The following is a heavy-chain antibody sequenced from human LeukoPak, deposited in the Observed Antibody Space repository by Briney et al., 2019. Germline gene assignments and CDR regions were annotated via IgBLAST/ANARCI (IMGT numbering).Heavy chain of an antibody. V-gene: IGHV4-39*07. CDR3: ARLAAILTIDY. J-gene: IGHJ4*02. CDR1: SGSISTSNYY. CDR2: IFYSGST. D-gene: IGHD6-13*01. Sequence: SETLSLTCTVSSGSISTSNYYWGWVRQPPGKALEWIGNIFYSGSTYYSPSLKSRVTISLDTSRNQFSLKLNSVTAADTAVYYCARLAAILTIDYWGQGTLVTVSS.